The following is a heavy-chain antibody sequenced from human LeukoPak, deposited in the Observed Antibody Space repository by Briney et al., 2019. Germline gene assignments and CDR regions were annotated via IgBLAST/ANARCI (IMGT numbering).Heavy chain of an antibody. Sequence: PSETLSLTCAVSGGSISSSNWWSWVRQPPGKGLEWIGEIYHSGSTNYNPSLKSRVTISVDKSKNQFSLKLSSVTAADTAVYYCARGHVVVVAALPYYYYYGMDVWGQGTTVTVSS. CDR3: ARGHVVVVAALPYYYYYGMDV. D-gene: IGHD2-15*01. J-gene: IGHJ6*02. V-gene: IGHV4-4*02. CDR2: IYHSGST. CDR1: GGSISSSNW.